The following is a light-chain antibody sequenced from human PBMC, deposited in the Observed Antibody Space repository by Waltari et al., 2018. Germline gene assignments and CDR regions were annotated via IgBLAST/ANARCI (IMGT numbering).Light chain of an antibody. V-gene: IGLV2-14*03. CDR1: SSDVGGYNY. J-gene: IGLJ3*02. CDR2: DVS. CDR3: SSYTSISTWV. Sequence: SALTQPASVSESPGQSITLPCTGTSSDVGGYNYFSWYQHHPGKAPKLMIYDVSHRPSGVSDRFSGSKSGNTASLTISGLQAEDEADYFCSSYTSISTWVFGGGTKLTVL.